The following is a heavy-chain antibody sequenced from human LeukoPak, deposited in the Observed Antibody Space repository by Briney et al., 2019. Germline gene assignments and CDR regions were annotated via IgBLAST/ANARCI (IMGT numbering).Heavy chain of an antibody. CDR2: IIPIFGTA. CDR3: ASRRPAAPITYYYYYYMDV. CDR1: GGTFSSYA. J-gene: IGHJ6*03. Sequence: ASVKVSCKASGGTFSSYAISWVRQAPGQGLEWMGGIIPIFGTANYAQKFQGRVTITTDESTSTAYMELSSLRSEDTAVYYCASRRPAAPITYYYYYYMDVWGKGTTVTVSS. V-gene: IGHV1-69*05. D-gene: IGHD2-2*01.